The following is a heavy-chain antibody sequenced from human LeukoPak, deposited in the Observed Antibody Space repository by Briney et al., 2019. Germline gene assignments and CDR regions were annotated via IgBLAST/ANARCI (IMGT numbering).Heavy chain of an antibody. CDR2: IYYSGST. D-gene: IGHD2-2*01. J-gene: IGHJ4*02. Sequence: PSETLSLTCTVSGGSISSSSYYWGWIRQPPGKGLEWIGSIYYSGSTYYNPSLKSRVTISLDTSKNQFSLKLSSVTAADTAVYYCASSSWLRDANFDSWGQGTLVTVSS. V-gene: IGHV4-39*07. CDR3: ASSSWLRDANFDS. CDR1: GGSISSSSYY.